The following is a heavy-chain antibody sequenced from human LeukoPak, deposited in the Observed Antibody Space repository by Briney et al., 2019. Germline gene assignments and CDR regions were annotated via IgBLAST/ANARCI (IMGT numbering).Heavy chain of an antibody. J-gene: IGHJ3*01. CDR3: ARFPWAHCSEC. D-gene: IGHD2-15*01. CDR2: IYDDNT. CDR1: GFTVSAYA. V-gene: IGHV3-23*01. Sequence: GVSLRLSCAASGFTVSAYAMAWVRQAPGKGLEWVSTIYDDNTYYADSVKGRFAISTDNSKNTLYLQMNSLRVEDTAVYYCARFPWAHCSECWDQGTMVTVSS.